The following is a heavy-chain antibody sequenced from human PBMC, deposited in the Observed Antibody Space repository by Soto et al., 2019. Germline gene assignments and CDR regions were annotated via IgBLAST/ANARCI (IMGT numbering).Heavy chain of an antibody. Sequence: EVQLLESGGGLVQPGGSLRLSCAASGFTFSSYAMSWVRQAPGKGLEWVSAISGSGGSTYYADSVKGRFTISRDNSKKTLYLQMNSLRAEDTAVYYCAKDFWVLAARPECFDYWGQGTLVTVSS. D-gene: IGHD6-6*01. J-gene: IGHJ4*02. CDR1: GFTFSSYA. CDR2: ISGSGGST. V-gene: IGHV3-23*01. CDR3: AKDFWVLAARPECFDY.